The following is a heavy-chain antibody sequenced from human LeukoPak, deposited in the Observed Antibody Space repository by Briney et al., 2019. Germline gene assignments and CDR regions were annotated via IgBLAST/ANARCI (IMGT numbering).Heavy chain of an antibody. CDR1: GGSFSGYY. D-gene: IGHD5-18*01. CDR2: INHSGST. CDR3: ARHYGSYGYY. Sequence: SETPSLTCAVDGGSFSGYYWSWIRQPPGKGMEWVGEINHSGSTNYNPSLKSQVTISVDTSKSQFSLKLSSVTAADTAVYYCARHYGSYGYYWGQGTLVTVSS. V-gene: IGHV4-34*01. J-gene: IGHJ4*02.